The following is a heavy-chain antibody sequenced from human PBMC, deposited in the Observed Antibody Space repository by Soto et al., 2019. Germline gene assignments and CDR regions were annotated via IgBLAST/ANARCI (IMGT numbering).Heavy chain of an antibody. CDR1: GFTFSNYA. CDR2: ISGSGGST. V-gene: IGHV3-23*01. CDR3: AKVHNVDIVTTGWGIYFDY. J-gene: IGHJ4*02. Sequence: EVQLLESGGGLVQPGGSLRLSCAASGFTFSNYAMSWVRQAPGKGLEWVSAISGSGGSTYYADSVKGRFTISRDNSKNTLYLQMNSLRAEDTAVYYCAKVHNVDIVTTGWGIYFDYWGQGTLVTVSS. D-gene: IGHD5-12*01.